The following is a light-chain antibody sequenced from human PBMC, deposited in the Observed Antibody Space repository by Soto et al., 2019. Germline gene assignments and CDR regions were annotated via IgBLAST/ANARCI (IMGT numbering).Light chain of an antibody. CDR2: DTS. J-gene: IGKJ4*01. V-gene: IGKV3-11*01. CDR1: QSVSGD. Sequence: EIVLTQSPATLSVSPGERATLSCRASQSVSGDLAWYQQKPGQSPRLLISDTSNRATGIPARFSGTGSGTDFTLTISSLEPEDFAVYYCQQRSDWPLTFGGGTKVDI. CDR3: QQRSDWPLT.